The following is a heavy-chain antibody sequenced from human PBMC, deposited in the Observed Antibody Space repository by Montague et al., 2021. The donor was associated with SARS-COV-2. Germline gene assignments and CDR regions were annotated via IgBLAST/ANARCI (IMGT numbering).Heavy chain of an antibody. CDR3: VRSRAERYFYWTKLDAHVKPYYFDY. CDR2: IYYGGST. V-gene: IGHV4-39*01. CDR1: GGSISSSSYY. J-gene: IGHJ4*02. Sequence: SETLSLTCTVSGGSISSSSYYWGWIRQPPGKGLEWIGSIYYGGSTYYNPSLKSRVTISVDTSRNQFSLKLSAVTAADTAVYYCVRSRAERYFYWTKLDAHVKPYYFDYWGQVTLVPVSS. D-gene: IGHD3-9*01.